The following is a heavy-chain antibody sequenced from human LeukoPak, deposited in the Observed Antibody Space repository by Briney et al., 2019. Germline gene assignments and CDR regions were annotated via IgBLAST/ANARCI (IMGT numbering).Heavy chain of an antibody. V-gene: IGHV1-46*01. D-gene: IGHD6-13*01. CDR1: GYTFTSYY. J-gene: IGHJ5*02. CDR3: ARGGLAAAGTA. CDR2: INPSSGST. Sequence: ASVKVSCKASGYTFTSYYMHWVRQAPGQGLEWMGIINPSSGSTSYAQKFQGRVTMTRDTSTSTVCMELSSLRSEDTAVYYCARGGLAAAGTAWGQGTLVTVSS.